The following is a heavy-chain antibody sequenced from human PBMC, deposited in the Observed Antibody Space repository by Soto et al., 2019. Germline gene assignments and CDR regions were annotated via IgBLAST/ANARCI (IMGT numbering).Heavy chain of an antibody. V-gene: IGHV1-46*01. Sequence: ASVKVSCKASGYTFTSYYMHWVRQAPGQGLEWMGIINPSGGSTSYAQKFQGRVTMTRDTSTSTVYMELSSRRSEDTAVYYCARSDRYIVVVNATYLDYWGQGTLVTVSS. D-gene: IGHD2-21*01. J-gene: IGHJ4*02. CDR2: INPSGGST. CDR1: GYTFTSYY. CDR3: ARSDRYIVVVNATYLDY.